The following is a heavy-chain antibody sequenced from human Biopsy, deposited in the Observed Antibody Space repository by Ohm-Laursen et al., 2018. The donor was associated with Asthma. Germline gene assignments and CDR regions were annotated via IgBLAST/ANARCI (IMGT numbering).Heavy chain of an antibody. J-gene: IGHJ4*02. D-gene: IGHD2-15*01. CDR1: GFTFRNFG. CDR3: ATLSWYASQY. V-gene: IGHV3-74*01. CDR2: VNGDGRST. Sequence: SLRLSCAASGFTFRNFGMHWVRQAPGKGLVWVSRVNGDGRSTSYADSVKGRFTISRDNAKNTLYLQMSSLRGEDTAIYYCATLSWYASQYWGQGTLVTVSS.